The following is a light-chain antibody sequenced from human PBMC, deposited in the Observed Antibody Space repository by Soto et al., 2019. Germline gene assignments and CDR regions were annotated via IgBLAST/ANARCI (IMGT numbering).Light chain of an antibody. Sequence: QSVLTQPASVSGPPGQSITISCTGTSSDVGDYNFVSWYQQLPGKAPKLMIYEVSHRPSGVSNRFSGSKSGNTASLTISGLLAEDEAHYYCSSHTSSSIWVFGGGTKLTVL. J-gene: IGLJ3*02. CDR3: SSHTSSSIWV. CDR1: SSDVGDYNF. CDR2: EVS. V-gene: IGLV2-14*03.